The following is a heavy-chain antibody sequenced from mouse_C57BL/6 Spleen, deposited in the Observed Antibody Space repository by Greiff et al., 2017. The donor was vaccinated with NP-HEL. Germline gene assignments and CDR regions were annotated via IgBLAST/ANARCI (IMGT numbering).Heavy chain of an antibody. CDR3: ARKGDYYGSSSYYAMDY. V-gene: IGHV1-18*01. J-gene: IGHJ4*01. D-gene: IGHD1-1*01. CDR2: INPNNGGT. CDR1: GYTFTDYN. Sequence: VQLKESGPELVKPGASVKIPCKASGYTFTDYNMDWVKQSHGKSLEWIGDINPNNGGTIYNQKFKGKATLTVDKSSSTAYMELRSLTSEDTAVYYCARKGDYYGSSSYYAMDYWGQGTSVTVSS.